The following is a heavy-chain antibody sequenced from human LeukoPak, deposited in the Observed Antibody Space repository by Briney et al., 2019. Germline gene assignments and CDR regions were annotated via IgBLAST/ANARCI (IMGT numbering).Heavy chain of an antibody. CDR1: GFILSTHG. D-gene: IGHD1-26*01. V-gene: IGHV3-33*01. Sequence: SGGSLRLSCAASGFILSTHGMHWVRQAPGKGMAWVAGMWYDGSREDYADSVKGRFTISRDMPKNTLNLQMNSLRVEDTAMFYCARDLSFGSLDFRGQGTLVTVSS. CDR2: MWYDGSRE. J-gene: IGHJ4*02. CDR3: ARDLSFGSLDF.